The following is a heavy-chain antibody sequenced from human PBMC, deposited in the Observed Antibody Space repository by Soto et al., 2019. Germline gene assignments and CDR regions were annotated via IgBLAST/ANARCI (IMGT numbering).Heavy chain of an antibody. CDR2: ITEDGSGT. CDR3: VRGTNGWRGMDY. J-gene: IGHJ4*02. D-gene: IGHD2-8*01. Sequence: EVQLVESGGAIVQPGGSLRLSCATSGFTFSSYPIHWVRHAPGKGPVWVSRITEDGSGTTYADSVKGRFTVTRDNAKNTMYLQMSGLGAEDTAVYHCVRGTNGWRGMDYWGQGTLVTVSS. V-gene: IGHV3-74*01. CDR1: GFTFSSYP.